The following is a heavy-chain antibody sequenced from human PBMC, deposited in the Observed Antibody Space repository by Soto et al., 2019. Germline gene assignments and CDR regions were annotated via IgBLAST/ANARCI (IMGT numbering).Heavy chain of an antibody. J-gene: IGHJ4*02. CDR3: AKDRHGTNNYFDH. CDR2: ISGGGDKT. Sequence: XGSLSLSCTASGFTFSNFAMAWVRQAPGKGLEWVSAISGGGDKTQYADSVKGRFTVSRDNSRNTFFLRMNSLRVEDTAMYYCAKDRHGTNNYFDHWGQGSLVTAPQ. CDR1: GFTFSNFA. D-gene: IGHD1-1*01. V-gene: IGHV3-23*01.